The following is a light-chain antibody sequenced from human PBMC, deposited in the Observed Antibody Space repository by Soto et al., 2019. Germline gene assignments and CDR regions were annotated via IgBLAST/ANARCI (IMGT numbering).Light chain of an antibody. CDR3: QQYSNLIT. J-gene: IGKJ5*01. Sequence: SQMTQSPSALSASVGERVTSTCRASQGIANELGWYQQKPGKAPKLLIYDASNLETGVPSRFSGSGSGTYFSFTISSLQPEDFATYYCQQYSNLITFGPGTRLEIK. V-gene: IGKV1-33*01. CDR1: QGIANE. CDR2: DAS.